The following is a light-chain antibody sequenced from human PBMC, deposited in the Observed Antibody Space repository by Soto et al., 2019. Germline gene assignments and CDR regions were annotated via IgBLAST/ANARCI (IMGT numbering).Light chain of an antibody. CDR3: TSYRRPDSRV. J-gene: IGLJ3*02. V-gene: IGLV2-14*01. Sequence: QSALTQPASVSGSPGQSITISCTGTSSDVGGYNYVSWFQQHPGKAPKLLIYEVTNRPSGVSNLFSGSKSGNTASLTISGLHAEDEGDYYCTSYRRPDSRVFGGETKLTVL. CDR1: SSDVGGYNY. CDR2: EVT.